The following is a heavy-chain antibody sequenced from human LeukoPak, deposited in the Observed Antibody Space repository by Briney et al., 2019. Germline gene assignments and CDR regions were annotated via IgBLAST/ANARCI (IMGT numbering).Heavy chain of an antibody. Sequence: PGGSLRLSCAASGFTFSSYGMQWIRQAPGKGMEWVAVILYDGSNKYYADSVKGRFTISRDNSKNTLYLEMNSLRAEDTAVYYCAREWWPTVTTRGTFDYWGQGTLVTVSS. CDR1: GFTFSSYG. D-gene: IGHD4-17*01. CDR3: AREWWPTVTTRGTFDY. J-gene: IGHJ4*02. V-gene: IGHV3-30*03. CDR2: ILYDGSNK.